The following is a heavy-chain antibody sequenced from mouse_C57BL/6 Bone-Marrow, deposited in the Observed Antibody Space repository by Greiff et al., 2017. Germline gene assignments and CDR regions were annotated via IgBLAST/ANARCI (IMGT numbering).Heavy chain of an antibody. Sequence: EVQLQQSGAELVRPGASVKLSCTASGFNIKDDYMHWVKQRPEQGLEWIGWIDPENGDTEYASKFQGKATITADTSSNTAYLQLSSLTSEDTAVYYCTTGPTLYYAMDYWGQGTSVTVSS. J-gene: IGHJ4*01. CDR2: IDPENGDT. CDR1: GFNIKDDY. CDR3: TTGPTLYYAMDY. V-gene: IGHV14-4*01. D-gene: IGHD5-1*01.